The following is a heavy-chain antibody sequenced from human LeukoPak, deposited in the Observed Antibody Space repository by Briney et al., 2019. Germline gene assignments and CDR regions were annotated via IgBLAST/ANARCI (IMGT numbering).Heavy chain of an antibody. D-gene: IGHD1-26*01. Sequence: PSETLSLTCTVSGGSISTYYWNWIRQPPGKGLEWIGYIYYSGTTNYNPSLKSRVSMSVDTSKNQFSLKLSSVTAADTAVYYCASLRERSYYARGFDYWGQGTLVTVSS. CDR3: ASLRERSYYARGFDY. CDR1: GGSISTYY. CDR2: IYYSGTT. J-gene: IGHJ4*02. V-gene: IGHV4-59*08.